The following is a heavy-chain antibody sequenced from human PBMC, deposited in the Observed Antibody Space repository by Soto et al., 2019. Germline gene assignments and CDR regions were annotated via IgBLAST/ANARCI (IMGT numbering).Heavy chain of an antibody. D-gene: IGHD3-22*01. V-gene: IGHV4-4*02. J-gene: IGHJ3*01. Sequence: QVRLQGSGPGLVAPSGTLYLTCAVSGGSINSSNWWSWVRQSPGKGLEWMGEIYQSGSTKYNPSFRSRCTVSIDKSKSQFSLKLISVTAADSAVYYCARRYFYENQGVFDVWDQGTKVTVSS. CDR2: IYQSGST. CDR3: ARRYFYENQGVFDV. CDR1: GGSINSSNW.